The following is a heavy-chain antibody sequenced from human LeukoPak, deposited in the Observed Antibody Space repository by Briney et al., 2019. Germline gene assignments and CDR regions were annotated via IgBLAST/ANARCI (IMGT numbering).Heavy chain of an antibody. Sequence: PGGSLRLSCAASGFTVSSNYMSWVRQAPGKGLEWVSVIYSGGSTYCADSVKGRFTTSRDNSKNTLYLQMNSLRAEDTAVYYCASKSWIQLWAPFDYWGQGTLVTVSS. CDR1: GFTVSSNY. CDR2: IYSGGST. J-gene: IGHJ4*02. CDR3: ASKSWIQLWAPFDY. D-gene: IGHD5-18*01. V-gene: IGHV3-66*02.